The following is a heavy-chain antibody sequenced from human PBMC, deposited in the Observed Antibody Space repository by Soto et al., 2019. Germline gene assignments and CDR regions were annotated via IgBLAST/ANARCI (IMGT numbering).Heavy chain of an antibody. J-gene: IGHJ4*02. CDR3: ARIAGPAFTFFDF. CDR2: INPSSGAA. Sequence: QVQLVQSGAEVEKPGASVKLSCKASRYAFTNFNMHWVRQAPGQGLERLGVINPSSGAATYQQKFQYRVTMTSDTSTSTAYMVLSDLRPEDTSVYFCARIAGPAFTFFDFWGQGTPVTVSS. D-gene: IGHD3-16*01. V-gene: IGHV1-46*01. CDR1: RYAFTNFN.